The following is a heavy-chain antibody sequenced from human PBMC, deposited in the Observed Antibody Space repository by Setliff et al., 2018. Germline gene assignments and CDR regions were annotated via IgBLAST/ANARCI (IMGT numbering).Heavy chain of an antibody. CDR3: ARHRAVAGAYYFDF. D-gene: IGHD6-19*01. V-gene: IGHV4-38-2*01. CDR2: IYYSGNT. J-gene: IGHJ4*02. CDR1: VYSISRDCH. Sequence: KTSETLSLTCAVSVYSISRDCHWGWIRQPPGKGLEWIGSIYYSGNTYYNASLKGRVTISGDTSKNQFSLKLTAVTAADTAIYYCARHRAVAGAYYFDFWGQGTLGTVSS.